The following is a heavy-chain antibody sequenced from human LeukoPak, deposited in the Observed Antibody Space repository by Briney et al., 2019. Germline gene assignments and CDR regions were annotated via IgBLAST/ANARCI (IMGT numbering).Heavy chain of an antibody. CDR3: ARFSFIAAAARGYFDY. J-gene: IGHJ4*02. D-gene: IGHD6-13*01. Sequence: SETLSLTCTVSGGSISSYYWSWIRQPPGKGLEWIGYIYYSGSTNYNPSLKSRVTISVDTSKNQFSLKLSSVTAADTAVSYCARFSFIAAAARGYFDYWGQGTLVTVSS. CDR2: IYYSGST. V-gene: IGHV4-59*01. CDR1: GGSISSYY.